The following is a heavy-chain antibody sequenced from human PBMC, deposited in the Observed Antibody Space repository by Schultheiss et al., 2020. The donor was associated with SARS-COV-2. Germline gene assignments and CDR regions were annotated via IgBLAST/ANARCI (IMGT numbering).Heavy chain of an antibody. V-gene: IGHV3-30*19. J-gene: IGHJ4*02. Sequence: GGSLRLSCAASGFTFSSYGMHWVRQAPGKGLEWVAVISYDGSNKYYADSVKGRFTISRDNSQNTLYLEINSLRAEDTAVYYCARSWHQLQNMPRVRGGYYFDYWGQGTLVTVSS. D-gene: IGHD2-2*01. CDR3: ARSWHQLQNMPRVRGGYYFDY. CDR2: ISYDGSNK. CDR1: GFTFSSYG.